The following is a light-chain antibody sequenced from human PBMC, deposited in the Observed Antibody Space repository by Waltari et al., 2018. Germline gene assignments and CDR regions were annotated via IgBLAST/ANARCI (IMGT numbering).Light chain of an antibody. Sequence: EIVLTQSTGTLSLSPGERATLSCRASQRVSSSYLAWYQQKPGKAPRLLIYGASPMATGIPDRFSGSGSVTDFTLTISRLEPEDIAVYYCQQYGSSPGHTFGGGTKVEIK. V-gene: IGKV3-20*01. CDR2: GAS. CDR1: QRVSSSY. J-gene: IGKJ4*01. CDR3: QQYGSSPGHT.